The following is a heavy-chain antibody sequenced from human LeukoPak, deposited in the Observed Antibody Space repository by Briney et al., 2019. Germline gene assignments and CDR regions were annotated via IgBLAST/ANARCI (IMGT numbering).Heavy chain of an antibody. CDR2: LSRSGDSP. D-gene: IGHD1-26*01. Sequence: GGSLRLSCAASGFTFSNYGMSWVRQAPGKGLEWVSTLSRSGDSPYYADSVKGRFTISRDNSKNTVYLQMNSLRAEDTAVYYCARGYSPRVALSLGAIHYWGQGTLVTVSS. V-gene: IGHV3-23*01. CDR1: GFTFSNYG. CDR3: ARGYSPRVALSLGAIHY. J-gene: IGHJ4*02.